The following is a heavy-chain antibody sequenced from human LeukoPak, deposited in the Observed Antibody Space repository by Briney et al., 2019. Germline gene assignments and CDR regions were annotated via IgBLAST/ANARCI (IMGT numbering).Heavy chain of an antibody. Sequence: PGRSLRLSCAASGFTFDDYAMHWVRQAPGKGLEWVSGISWNSGSIGYADSVKGRFTISRDNAKNSLYLQMNSLRAEDTALYYCAKDGYTSPEYSSHPLEGWGQGTLVTVSS. J-gene: IGHJ4*02. CDR1: GFTFDDYA. CDR3: AKDGYTSPEYSSHPLEG. V-gene: IGHV3-9*01. D-gene: IGHD6-6*01. CDR2: ISWNSGSI.